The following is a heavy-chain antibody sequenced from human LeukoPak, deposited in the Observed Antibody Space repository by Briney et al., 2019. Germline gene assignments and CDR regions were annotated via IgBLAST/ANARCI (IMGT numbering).Heavy chain of an antibody. D-gene: IGHD6-13*01. V-gene: IGHV1-18*01. CDR1: GYTFTTYG. Sequence: ASVKVSCKASGYTFTTYGISWVRQAPGQGLEWMGWISAYNGNTNYAQKLQGRLTMTTDTSTSTAYMQLRSLRSDDTAVYYCAREGAGAAAGPDAFDIWGRGTMVTVSS. J-gene: IGHJ3*02. CDR3: AREGAGAAAGPDAFDI. CDR2: ISAYNGNT.